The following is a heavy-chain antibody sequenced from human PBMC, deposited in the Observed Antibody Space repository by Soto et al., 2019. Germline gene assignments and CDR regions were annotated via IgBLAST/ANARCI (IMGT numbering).Heavy chain of an antibody. CDR1: GYTFTSYG. D-gene: IGHD6-19*01. CDR2: ISAYNGNT. Sequence: GASVKVSCKASGYTFTSYGISWVRQAPGQGLEWMGWISAYNGNTNYAQKLQGRVTMTTDTSTSTAYMELRSLRSDDTAVYYCARIIAVAGMVYYYGMDVWGQGTTVTVSS. CDR3: ARIIAVAGMVYYYGMDV. J-gene: IGHJ6*02. V-gene: IGHV1-18*01.